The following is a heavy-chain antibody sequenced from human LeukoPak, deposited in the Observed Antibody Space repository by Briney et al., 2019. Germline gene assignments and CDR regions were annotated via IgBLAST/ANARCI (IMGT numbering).Heavy chain of an antibody. D-gene: IGHD4-17*01. Sequence: GGSLRLSCAASGFTFSSYSMNWVRQAPGKGLEWVSYISTSSPIYYADSVKGRFTISRDNAKNSLYLQMNSLRAEDTAVYYCARDDGDYAHPVDYWGQGTLVTVSS. V-gene: IGHV3-48*04. CDR2: ISTSSPI. CDR1: GFTFSSYS. J-gene: IGHJ4*02. CDR3: ARDDGDYAHPVDY.